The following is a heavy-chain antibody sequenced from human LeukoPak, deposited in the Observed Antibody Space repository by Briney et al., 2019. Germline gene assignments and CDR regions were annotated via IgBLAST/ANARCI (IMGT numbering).Heavy chain of an antibody. CDR3: VRGKTYSFDY. Sequence: GGSLRLSCAASGFSFSSYWMHWVRQAPGKGLVWVSCINSDGSSTIYADSVKGRFTISRDNAKSTLYLQMNSLRAEDTAVYYCVRGKTYSFDYWGQGTLITVSS. CDR1: GFSFSSYW. V-gene: IGHV3-74*01. J-gene: IGHJ4*02. CDR2: INSDGSST.